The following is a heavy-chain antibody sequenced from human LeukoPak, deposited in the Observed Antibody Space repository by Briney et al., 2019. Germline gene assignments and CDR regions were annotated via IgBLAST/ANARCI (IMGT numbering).Heavy chain of an antibody. CDR1: GFTFSSYS. Sequence: GGSLRLSCAASGFTFSSYSMNWVRQAPGKGLEWVSSISSSSSYIYYADSVKGRFTISRDNAKNSLYLQMNSLRAEDTAVYCCARLGWAVAGRLEFEYWGQGTLVTVSS. D-gene: IGHD6-19*01. J-gene: IGHJ4*02. CDR2: ISSSSSYI. V-gene: IGHV3-21*01. CDR3: ARLGWAVAGRLEFEY.